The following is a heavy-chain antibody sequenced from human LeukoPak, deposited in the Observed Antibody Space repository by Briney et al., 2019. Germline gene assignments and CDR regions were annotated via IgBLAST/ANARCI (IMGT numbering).Heavy chain of an antibody. CDR3: ARDSGYYDSSGYSGFDY. J-gene: IGHJ4*02. V-gene: IGHV1-46*01. D-gene: IGHD3-22*01. CDR2: INPSGGST. CDR1: GYTFTSYY. Sequence: ASVKVSCRASGYTFTSYYMHWVRQAPGQGLEWMGIINPSGGSTSYAQKFQGRVTMTRDTSTSTVYMELSSLRSEDTAVYYCARDSGYYDSSGYSGFDYWGQGTLVTVSS.